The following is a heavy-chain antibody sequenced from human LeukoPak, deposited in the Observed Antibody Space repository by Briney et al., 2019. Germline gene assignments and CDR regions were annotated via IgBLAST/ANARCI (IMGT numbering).Heavy chain of an antibody. Sequence: SQTLSLTCTVSGGSISSGGYYWNWIRQHPGKGLEWIGYIYNSGSTYYNPSLKSRSTISVDTSKNQFSLKLSSVTAADTAVYYCARGYCTNGVCSSDYFDYWGQGTLVTVSS. J-gene: IGHJ4*02. CDR1: GGSISSGGYY. V-gene: IGHV4-31*03. CDR3: ARGYCTNGVCSSDYFDY. D-gene: IGHD2-8*01. CDR2: IYNSGST.